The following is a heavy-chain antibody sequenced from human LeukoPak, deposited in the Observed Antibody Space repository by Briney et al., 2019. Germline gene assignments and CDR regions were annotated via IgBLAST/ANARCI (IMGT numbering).Heavy chain of an antibody. CDR2: IYYSGST. CDR1: GGSISSYY. CDR3: ARAGIAVAGSRYYFDY. J-gene: IGHJ4*02. V-gene: IGHV4-59*01. Sequence: SETLSLTCTVSGGSISSYYWSWIRQPPGKGLECIGYIYYSGSTNYNPSLKSRVTISLDTSKNKFSLKLSSVTAADTAVYYCARAGIAVAGSRYYFDYWGQGTLVTVSS. D-gene: IGHD6-19*01.